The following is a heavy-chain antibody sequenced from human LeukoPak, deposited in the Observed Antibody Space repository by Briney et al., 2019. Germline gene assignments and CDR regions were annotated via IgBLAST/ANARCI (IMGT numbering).Heavy chain of an antibody. D-gene: IGHD5-12*01. V-gene: IGHV4-59*08. CDR3: ARQASWLPYFDL. Sequence: SETLSLTCTVSGGSVRNYYWSWIRRSPGKGLEWIAYIYYSGRTNYNPSLKSRVTISVDTAENQFSLKLSSVTAADTALYFCARQASWLPYFDLWGRGTLVSVSS. CDR1: GGSVRNYY. J-gene: IGHJ2*01. CDR2: IYYSGRT.